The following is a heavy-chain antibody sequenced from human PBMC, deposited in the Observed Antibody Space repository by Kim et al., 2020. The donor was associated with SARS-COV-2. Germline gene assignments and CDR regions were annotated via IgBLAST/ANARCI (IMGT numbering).Heavy chain of an antibody. CDR1: GFTFNNYI. D-gene: IGHD3-22*01. CDR3: AKGGGYHFDP. J-gene: IGHJ5*02. CDR2: ISGSRATT. V-gene: IGHV3-23*01. Sequence: GGSLRLSCGTSGFTFNNYIINWVRQAPGKGLEWVSLISGSRATTSYADSVKGRFTISRDNSKNTLYLQMSSLRAEDTAVYFCAKGGGYHFDPWGQGTL.